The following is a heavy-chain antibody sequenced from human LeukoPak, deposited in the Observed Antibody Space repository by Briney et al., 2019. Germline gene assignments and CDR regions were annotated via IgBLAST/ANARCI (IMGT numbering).Heavy chain of an antibody. J-gene: IGHJ4*02. Sequence: ASVKVSCKASGYTFTSYGISWVRQAPGQGLEWMGWISAYNGNTNYVQKLQGRVTMTTDTSTSTAYMELRSLRSDDTAVYYCARLTNMITFGGVNVWGQGTLVTVSS. V-gene: IGHV1-18*01. CDR3: ARLTNMITFGGVNV. D-gene: IGHD3-16*01. CDR1: GYTFTSYG. CDR2: ISAYNGNT.